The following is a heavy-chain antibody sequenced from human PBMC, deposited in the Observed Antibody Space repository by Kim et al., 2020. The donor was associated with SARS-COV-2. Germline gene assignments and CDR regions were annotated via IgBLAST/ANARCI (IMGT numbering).Heavy chain of an antibody. CDR3: ARLRGTGTTRSQSYRYYMDV. V-gene: IGHV2-70*11. J-gene: IGHJ6*03. Sequence: SGPTLVNPTQTLTLTCTFSGFSLSTSGMCVSWIRQSPGKALEWLARIDWDDDRYYNKSLKTRLTISKDTSKNQVDLIMTNMDPVDTATYYCARLRGTGTTRSQSYRYYMDVWGQGTMVTVSS. D-gene: IGHD1-7*01. CDR2: IDWDDDR. CDR1: GFSLSTSGMC.